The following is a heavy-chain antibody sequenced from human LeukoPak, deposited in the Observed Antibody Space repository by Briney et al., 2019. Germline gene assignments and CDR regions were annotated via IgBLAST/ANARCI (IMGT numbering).Heavy chain of an antibody. CDR2: ISSSSSTI. D-gene: IGHD3-3*01. Sequence: PGGSLRLSCAASGFTFSSYSMNWVRQAPGKGLEWVSYISSSSSTIYYADSVKGRFTISRDNDKNSLYLQMNSLRAEDTAVYYCARDKGPESTIFGVVQGTDYYYYYMDVWGKGTTVTVSS. J-gene: IGHJ6*03. CDR1: GFTFSSYS. V-gene: IGHV3-48*01. CDR3: ARDKGPESTIFGVVQGTDYYYYYMDV.